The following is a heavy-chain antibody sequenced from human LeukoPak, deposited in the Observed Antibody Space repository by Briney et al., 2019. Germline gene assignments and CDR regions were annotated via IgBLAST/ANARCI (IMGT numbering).Heavy chain of an antibody. CDR2: VKSKVTGGTI. Sequence: PGGSLRLSCTASGFTFSNGWMNWVRQAPGKGLEWVGRVKSKVTGGTIDYAAPVRGRVTISRDDSQNTVYLQMNSLKTEDTAVYYCSTGRGDFLDYWGQGTLVTVSS. J-gene: IGHJ4*02. D-gene: IGHD4-17*01. V-gene: IGHV3-15*01. CDR3: STGRGDFLDY. CDR1: GFTFSNGW.